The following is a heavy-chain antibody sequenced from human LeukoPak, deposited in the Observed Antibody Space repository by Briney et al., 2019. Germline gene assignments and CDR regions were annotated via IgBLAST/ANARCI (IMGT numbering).Heavy chain of an antibody. CDR2: ISSSSSYI. D-gene: IGHD4-17*01. Sequence: PGGSLRLSCAASGFTFTHSTMNWVRQAPGKGLEWVSSISSSSSYIYYADSVKGRFTISRDNAKNSLYLQMNSLRAEDTAVYYCARDYGDYVRYFDYWGQGTLVTVSS. CDR1: GFTFTHST. J-gene: IGHJ4*02. V-gene: IGHV3-21*01. CDR3: ARDYGDYVRYFDY.